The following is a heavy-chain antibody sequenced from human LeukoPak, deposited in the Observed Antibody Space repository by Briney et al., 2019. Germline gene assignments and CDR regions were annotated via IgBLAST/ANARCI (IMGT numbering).Heavy chain of an antibody. V-gene: IGHV1-46*01. Sequence: ASVKVSCKASENTFTNYYMHWVRQAPGQGLEWLGLINPNGGRTSYAQNFQGRVTMTRDTSTTTVYLELSSLRSEDTAVYYCVRDMSTRVTPISYAIDVWGQGTMVTVSS. D-gene: IGHD4-23*01. J-gene: IGHJ3*01. CDR3: VRDMSTRVTPISYAIDV. CDR2: INPNGGRT. CDR1: ENTFTNYY.